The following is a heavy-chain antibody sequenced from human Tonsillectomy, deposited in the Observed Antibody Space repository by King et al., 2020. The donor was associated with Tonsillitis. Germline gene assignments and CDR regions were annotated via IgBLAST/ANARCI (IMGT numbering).Heavy chain of an antibody. Sequence: EVQLVESGGGLVQPGGSLRLSCAASGFTFSSYAMSWVRQAPGKGLEWVSAISGSGGSTYYADSVKGRFTISRDNSKNTLYLQMNSLRAEDTAVYYCAKVGKQWLGRRWYFDLWGRGTLVTVSS. D-gene: IGHD6-19*01. J-gene: IGHJ2*01. CDR3: AKVGKQWLGRRWYFDL. CDR2: ISGSGGST. V-gene: IGHV3-23*04. CDR1: GFTFSSYA.